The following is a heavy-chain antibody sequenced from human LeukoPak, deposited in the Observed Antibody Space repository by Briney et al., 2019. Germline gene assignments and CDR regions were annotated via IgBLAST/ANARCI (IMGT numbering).Heavy chain of an antibody. V-gene: IGHV1-46*01. CDR1: GYXXINYY. CDR2: INPSDGST. J-gene: IGHJ4*02. Sequence: VKVSCXXXGYXXINYYXHWVRQAPGQGLEWMGVINPSDGSTNYAQKYQDRVTMTRDTSTRTVYMQLSSLRSDDTAVYYCARDVAREFDYWGQGTLVTVSS. CDR3: ARDVAREFDY.